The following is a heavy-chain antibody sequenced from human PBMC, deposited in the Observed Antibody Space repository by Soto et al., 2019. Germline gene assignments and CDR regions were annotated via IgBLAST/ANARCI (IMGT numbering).Heavy chain of an antibody. CDR2: IRGRGTST. CDR3: AKGIAARQNWFDP. J-gene: IGHJ5*02. D-gene: IGHD6-6*01. CDR1: GFTFSSYA. V-gene: IGHV3-23*01. Sequence: TGGSLRLSCAASGFTFSSYAMNWVRQAPGKGLEWVSVIRGRGTSTYYADSVKGRFTISRDNSNNTLYLQMNSLRAEDTAVYYCAKGIAARQNWFDPWGQGTLVTVSS.